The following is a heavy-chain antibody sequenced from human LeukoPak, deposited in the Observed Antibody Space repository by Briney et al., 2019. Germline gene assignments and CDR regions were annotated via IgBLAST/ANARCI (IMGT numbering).Heavy chain of an antibody. V-gene: IGHV1-2*02. Sequence: ASVKVSCKASGYTFTDYFIHWVRQAPGQGLEWMGWIIPNSGGTNFAQKFQDRVTMTRDTSISTAYMELNTLTSDDTAVYYCARGGGGLAYWGQGTLVTVSS. D-gene: IGHD3-16*01. CDR2: IIPNSGGT. J-gene: IGHJ4*02. CDR3: ARGGGGLAY. CDR1: GYTFTDYF.